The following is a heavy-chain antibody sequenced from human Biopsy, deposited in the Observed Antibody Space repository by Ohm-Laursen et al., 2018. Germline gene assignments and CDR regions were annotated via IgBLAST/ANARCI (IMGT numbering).Heavy chain of an antibody. CDR3: ARDRGYYSDRTIPGYFDL. J-gene: IGHJ2*01. CDR2: VYYSGST. Sequence: SETLSLTCIVSGDSISSYYWSWIRMPPGKGLQRIGYVYYSGSTDYNHSLQSRVTISVDTSKNHFSLRLRSVTPADTAIYYCARDRGYYSDRTIPGYFDLWGRGTLVTVSS. V-gene: IGHV4-59*01. CDR1: GDSISSYY. D-gene: IGHD3-22*01.